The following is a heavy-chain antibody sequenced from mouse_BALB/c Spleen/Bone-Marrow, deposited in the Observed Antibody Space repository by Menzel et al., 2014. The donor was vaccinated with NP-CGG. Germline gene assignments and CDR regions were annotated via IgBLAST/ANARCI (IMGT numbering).Heavy chain of an antibody. CDR3: NAEHGNYHYFDY. V-gene: IGHV14-4*02. CDR1: GFNIKDYY. J-gene: IGHJ2*01. Sequence: EVQLQQSGAELVRSGASVKLFCTASGFNIKDYYMHWVKQRPEQGLEWIGWIDPGNGGTEYAPKFQGKATMTADTSSNTAYLQLSSLTSEDTAVYYCNAEHGNYHYFDYWGQGTTLTVSS. CDR2: IDPGNGGT. D-gene: IGHD6-1*01.